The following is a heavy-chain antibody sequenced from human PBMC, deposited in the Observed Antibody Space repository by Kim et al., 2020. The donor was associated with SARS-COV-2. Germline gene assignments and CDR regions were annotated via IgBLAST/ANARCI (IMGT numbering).Heavy chain of an antibody. V-gene: IGHV3-64D*06. CDR3: VKDHPWGITTLY. Sequence: YYADSVKGRFTISRDNSKNTLYLQMSSLRAEDTAVYYCVKDHPWGITTLYWGQGTLVTVSS. J-gene: IGHJ4*02. D-gene: IGHD3-10*01.